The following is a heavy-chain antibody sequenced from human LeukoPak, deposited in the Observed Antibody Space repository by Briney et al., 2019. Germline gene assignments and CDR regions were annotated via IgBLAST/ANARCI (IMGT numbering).Heavy chain of an antibody. J-gene: IGHJ4*02. Sequence: PGGSLRLSCAASGFTFSSYAMSWVRQAPGKGLEWVSAISGSGGSTYHADSVKGRFTISRDNSKNTLYLQMNRLRAEDTAVYYCAKRVGMVRGVRASPYYFDYWGQGTLVTVSS. CDR3: AKRVGMVRGVRASPYYFDY. V-gene: IGHV3-23*01. CDR2: ISGSGGST. D-gene: IGHD3-10*01. CDR1: GFTFSSYA.